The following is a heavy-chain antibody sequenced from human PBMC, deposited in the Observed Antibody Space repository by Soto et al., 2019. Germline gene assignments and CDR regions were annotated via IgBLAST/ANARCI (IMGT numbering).Heavy chain of an antibody. CDR3: ASVRSSSSFFDY. D-gene: IGHD6-6*01. CDR1: GFTFSSYW. J-gene: IGHJ4*02. CDR2: IKQDGSEK. V-gene: IGHV3-7*03. Sequence: EVQLVESGGGLVQPGGSLRLSCAASGFTFSSYWMSWVRQAPGKGLEWVANIKQDGSEKYYVDSVKGRFTISRDNAKNSLCLQITSLRAEDTAVYYCASVRSSSSFFDYWGQGTLVAVSS.